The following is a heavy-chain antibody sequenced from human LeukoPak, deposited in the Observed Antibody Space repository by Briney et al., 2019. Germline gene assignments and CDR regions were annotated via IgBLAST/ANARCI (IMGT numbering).Heavy chain of an antibody. CDR1: GFTCSSYW. Sequence: PGGSLRLSCATSGFTCSSYWMSWVRQAPGKGLEWVANIEQEGSEKYYVNSVKGRFTISRDNAKNSLYLQMNSLRAEDTAVYYCARVRGGYCSSTSCSHGMDYWGQGTLVTVSS. J-gene: IGHJ4*02. D-gene: IGHD2-2*01. CDR2: IEQEGSEK. V-gene: IGHV3-7*01. CDR3: ARVRGGYCSSTSCSHGMDY.